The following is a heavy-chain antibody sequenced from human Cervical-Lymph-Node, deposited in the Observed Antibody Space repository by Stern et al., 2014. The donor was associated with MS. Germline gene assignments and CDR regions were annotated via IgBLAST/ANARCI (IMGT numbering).Heavy chain of an antibody. CDR1: GFTFSNAW. CDR2: IKSKNDGGTI. Sequence: EVQLVESGGGLVKPGGSLRLSCAASGFTFSNAWMSWVRQAPGQGLEWVGRIKSKNDGGTIDYAAPVIGRFTISRDDSKNTLYLQMNSLKSEDTAVSYCTTNILWGQGTLVTVSS. CDR3: TTNIL. D-gene: IGHD2-15*01. J-gene: IGHJ4*02. V-gene: IGHV3-15*01.